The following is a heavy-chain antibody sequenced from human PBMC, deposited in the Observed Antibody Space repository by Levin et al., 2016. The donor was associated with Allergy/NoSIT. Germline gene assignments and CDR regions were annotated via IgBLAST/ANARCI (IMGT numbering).Heavy chain of an antibody. CDR3: ARGLYGELLPNWFDP. V-gene: IGHV4-34*01. CDR2: ISHSGST. J-gene: IGHJ5*02. D-gene: IGHD1-7*01. Sequence: SETLSLTCAVYGGSFSHYYWSWIRQPPGKGMEWIGEISHSGSTNYNPSLKSRVTISVDTSKNQFSLKLSSVTAADTAVYYCARGLYGELLPNWFDPWGQGTLVTVSS. CDR1: GGSFSHYY.